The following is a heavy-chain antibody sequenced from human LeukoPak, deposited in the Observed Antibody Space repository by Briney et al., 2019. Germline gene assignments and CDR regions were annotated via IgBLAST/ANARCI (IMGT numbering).Heavy chain of an antibody. CDR3: ARHSPDYYDSSGYYQEGSSFDY. CDR1: GGSISSYY. CDR2: IYYSGST. J-gene: IGHJ4*02. Sequence: SETLSLTCTVSGGSISSYYWSWIRQPPGKGLEWIGYIYYSGSTNYNPSLKSRVTISVDTSKNQFSLKLSSVTAADTAVYYCARHSPDYYDSSGYYQEGSSFDYRGQGTLVTVSS. V-gene: IGHV4-59*08. D-gene: IGHD3-22*01.